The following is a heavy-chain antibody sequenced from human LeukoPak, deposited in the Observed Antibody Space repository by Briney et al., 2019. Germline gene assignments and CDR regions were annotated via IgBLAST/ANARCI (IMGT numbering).Heavy chain of an antibody. CDR3: ATLRGDYYDSRAYDL. CDR2: IFTSGNT. D-gene: IGHD3-22*01. Sequence: PSQTLSLTCNVSGAAISSGTYYWRWIRQPAGKGLEWIGRIFTSGNTDYNPSLKSRVFISIETSKNRFSLTLNSVTAADTAVYYCATLRGDYYDSRAYDLWGQGTMVTVSS. J-gene: IGHJ3*01. V-gene: IGHV4-61*02. CDR1: GAAISSGTYY.